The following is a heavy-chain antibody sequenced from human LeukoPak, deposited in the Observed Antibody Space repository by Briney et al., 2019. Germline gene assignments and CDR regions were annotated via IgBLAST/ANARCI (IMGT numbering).Heavy chain of an antibody. Sequence: GGSLRLSCAASGFSFSSYWMNWVRQAPGKGLEWVSYISSSSTAIYYADSVKGRFTISRDNVKNSLYLQMNSLRDEDTAVYYWVRDHIVATGAFDYWGQGTLVTVSS. CDR2: ISSSSTAI. D-gene: IGHD5-12*01. CDR3: VRDHIVATGAFDY. J-gene: IGHJ4*02. CDR1: GFSFSSYW. V-gene: IGHV3-48*02.